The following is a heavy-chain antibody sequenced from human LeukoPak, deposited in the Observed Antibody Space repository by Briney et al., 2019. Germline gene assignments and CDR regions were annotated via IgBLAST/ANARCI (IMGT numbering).Heavy chain of an antibody. CDR3: ITPLPYSAQ. V-gene: IGHV3-15*07. D-gene: IGHD2-21*01. J-gene: IGHJ4*02. CDR2: IKPKTDGETT. Sequence: GGSLRLSCAASGLTVSTTSMTWVRQAPGKGLEWVGRIKPKTDGETTEYAAPVKGRFSISRDDSKNMLYLQMNSLKTEDTAVYYCITPLPYSAQGGQGTLVTVSS. CDR1: GLTVSTTS.